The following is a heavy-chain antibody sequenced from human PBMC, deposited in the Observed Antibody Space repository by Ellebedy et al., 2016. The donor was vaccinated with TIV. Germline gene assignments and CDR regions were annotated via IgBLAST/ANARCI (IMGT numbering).Heavy chain of an antibody. V-gene: IGHV4-59*01. Sequence: MPSETLSLTCTVSGGSISNYFWTWIRQPPGKGLDWIGYIYHSGSTKYNPSLKSPVTISVDTSKNQFSLKLSSVTAADTAVYYCARVAYSGYPAQYFYYMDVWGKGTTVTVSS. J-gene: IGHJ6*03. D-gene: IGHD5-12*01. CDR1: GGSISNYF. CDR3: ARVAYSGYPAQYFYYMDV. CDR2: IYHSGST.